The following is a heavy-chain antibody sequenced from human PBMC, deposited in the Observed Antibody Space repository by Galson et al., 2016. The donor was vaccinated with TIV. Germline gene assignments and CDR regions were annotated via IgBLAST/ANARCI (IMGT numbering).Heavy chain of an antibody. CDR3: AREFADYYFDF. D-gene: IGHD2-21*02. CDR1: GFTFASYG. CDR2: IWFDGSNI. J-gene: IGHJ4*02. Sequence: LRLSCAASGFTFASYGMHWVRQAPGKGLEWVAAIWFDGSNIHYADSVMGRYTISRDNPKNTVYLHMNSLRAEDTAVYFCAREFADYYFDFWGQGTLVTVSS. V-gene: IGHV3-33*01.